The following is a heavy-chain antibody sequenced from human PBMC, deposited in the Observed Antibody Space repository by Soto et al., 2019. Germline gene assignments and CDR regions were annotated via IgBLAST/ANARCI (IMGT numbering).Heavy chain of an antibody. V-gene: IGHV4-31*03. CDR1: GSFISNGGYH. Sequence: SETLSLTCTVSGSFISNGGYHWNWVRQHPGKGLEWIGFINYDGSTYYNPSPKSRLTMTVDTSKNQFSLKLTSVTAADTAVYFCATLQAGAGGRGCWGPGTLVTVSS. D-gene: IGHD2-15*01. CDR2: INYDGST. J-gene: IGHJ4*01. CDR3: ATLQAGAGGRGC.